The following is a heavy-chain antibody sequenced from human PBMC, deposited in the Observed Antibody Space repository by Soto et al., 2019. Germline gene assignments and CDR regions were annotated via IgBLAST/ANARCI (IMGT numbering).Heavy chain of an antibody. CDR1: GFTFSSYD. J-gene: IGHJ4*02. V-gene: IGHV3-30*18. D-gene: IGHD6-6*01. CDR2: ISFDGSNT. Sequence: QVQLVESGGGVVQPGRSLRLSCAASGFTFSSYDMHWVRQAPGKGLEWVAVISFDGSNTYYADSVKGRFTISRDNSKNTLYLPMNSQRAEDTAVYYCAKEPVASCDFDYWGQGTLVTVSS. CDR3: AKEPVASCDFDY.